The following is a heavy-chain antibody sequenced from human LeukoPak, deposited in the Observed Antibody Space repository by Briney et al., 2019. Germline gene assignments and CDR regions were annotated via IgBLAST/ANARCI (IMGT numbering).Heavy chain of an antibody. CDR3: ARSSNLAYNWFDP. Sequence: SETLSLTCGVHGGSFSGYHWSWIRQPPGKGLEWIGEINHSGSTNYNSSLKSRVTISVDTSKNQFSLKLGSVTAADTALYYCARSSNLAYNWFDPWGQGTLVTVSS. J-gene: IGHJ5*02. D-gene: IGHD1-1*01. CDR1: GGSFSGYH. V-gene: IGHV4-34*01. CDR2: INHSGST.